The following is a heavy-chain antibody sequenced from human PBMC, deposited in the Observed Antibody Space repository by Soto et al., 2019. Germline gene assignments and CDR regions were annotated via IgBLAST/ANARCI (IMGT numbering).Heavy chain of an antibody. Sequence: PSETLSLTCTVSGGSISSGDYYWSWIRQHPGKGLEWIGYIYYSGNTYYNPSLKSRVIISVDTSKNQFSLKLSSVTAADTAVYYCAREVRGMVRGIITNHHYHLAVWGKGTTVTVSS. CDR2: IYYSGNT. CDR1: GGSISSGDYY. J-gene: IGHJ6*03. D-gene: IGHD3-10*01. CDR3: AREVRGMVRGIITNHHYHLAV. V-gene: IGHV4-31*03.